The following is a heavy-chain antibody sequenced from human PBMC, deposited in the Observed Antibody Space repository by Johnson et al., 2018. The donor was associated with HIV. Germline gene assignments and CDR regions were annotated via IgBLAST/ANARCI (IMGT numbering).Heavy chain of an antibody. CDR3: AKEGGSYSMGRDAFDI. CDR2: IWYDGSNK. Sequence: QVHLVESGGGVVQPGRSLRLSCAASGFTFSSYGMHWVRQAPGKGLEWVAVIWYDGSNKYYADSVKGRFTISRDNSKNTLYLQMNSLRAEDTAVYYCAKEGGSYSMGRDAFDIWGQGTMVTVSS. CDR1: GFTFSSYG. D-gene: IGHD1-26*01. V-gene: IGHV3-33*06. J-gene: IGHJ3*02.